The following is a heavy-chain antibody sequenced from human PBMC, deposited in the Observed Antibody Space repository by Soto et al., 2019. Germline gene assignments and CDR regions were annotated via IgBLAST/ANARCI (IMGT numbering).Heavy chain of an antibody. CDR3: AKGAPSDFWSGYYSQEYDFDY. J-gene: IGHJ4*02. Sequence: GGSLRLSCAASGFTFSSYGMHWVRQAPGKGLEWVAVISYDGSNKYYADSVKGRFTISRDNSKNTLYLQMNSLRAEDTAVYYCAKGAPSDFWSGYYSQEYDFDYWGQGTRVTVSS. CDR1: GFTFSSYG. V-gene: IGHV3-30*18. CDR2: ISYDGSNK. D-gene: IGHD3-3*01.